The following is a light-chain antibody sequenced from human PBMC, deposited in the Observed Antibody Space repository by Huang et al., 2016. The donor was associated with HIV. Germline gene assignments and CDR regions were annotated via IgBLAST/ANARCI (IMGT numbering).Light chain of an antibody. V-gene: IGKV4-1*01. CDR2: WAS. CDR1: QSVLYSSNNKNY. Sequence: DIVMTQSPDSLAVSLGERATINCKSSQSVLYSSNNKNYLAWYQQKPGQPPKLLIYWASSRESGVPDRVSGRVSGTDFTLTISSLQAEDVAVYYCQQYYSTPPVTFGPGTKVDIK. CDR3: QQYYSTPPVT. J-gene: IGKJ3*01.